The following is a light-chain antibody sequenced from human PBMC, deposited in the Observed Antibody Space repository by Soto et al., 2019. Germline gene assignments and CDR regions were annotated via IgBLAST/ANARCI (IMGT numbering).Light chain of an antibody. CDR2: AAS. CDR3: QQSYSTPVT. V-gene: IGKV1-39*01. J-gene: IGKJ5*01. Sequence: GDIFTITCRASQSISSYLNWYQQKPGKAPKLLIYAASSLQSGVPSRFSGSGSGTDFTLTISSLQPEDFATYYCQQSYSTPVTFGQGTRLEIK. CDR1: QSISSY.